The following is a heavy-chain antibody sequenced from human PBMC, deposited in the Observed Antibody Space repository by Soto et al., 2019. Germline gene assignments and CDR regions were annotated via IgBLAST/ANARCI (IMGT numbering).Heavy chain of an antibody. V-gene: IGHV1-3*01. D-gene: IGHD6-6*01. Sequence: EASVKVSCKASGYTFTSYAMHWVRQAPGQRLEWMGWINAGNGNTKYSQKFQGRVTITRDTSASTAYMELSSLRSEDTAVYYCARESGSSDPKRYYYYYYMDVWGKGTTVTVSS. CDR3: ARESGSSDPKRYYYYYYMDV. CDR2: INAGNGNT. CDR1: GYTFTSYA. J-gene: IGHJ6*03.